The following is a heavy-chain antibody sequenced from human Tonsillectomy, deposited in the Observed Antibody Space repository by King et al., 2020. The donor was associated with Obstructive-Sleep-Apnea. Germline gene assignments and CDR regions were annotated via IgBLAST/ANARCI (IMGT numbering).Heavy chain of an antibody. CDR3: ARDVDGSLDY. J-gene: IGHJ4*02. CDR1: GFTFSSYW. CDR2: IKQDGSEK. Sequence: VQLVESGGGLVHPGGSLRLCCTASGFTFSSYWMSWVLQAPGKGLEWGANIKQDGSEKNYVDSVKVRFTIPRDNARNSLYVQMNSLRVEDTAVYFCARDVDGSLDYWGQGALVPVSS. V-gene: IGHV3-7*03. D-gene: IGHD1-26*01.